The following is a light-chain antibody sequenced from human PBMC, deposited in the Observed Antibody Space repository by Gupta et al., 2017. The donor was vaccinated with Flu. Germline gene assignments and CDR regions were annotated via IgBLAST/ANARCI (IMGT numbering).Light chain of an antibody. Sequence: SPGQTARITCAGDTLGKKSAPGFQQKPGQSPVLVIYKDTKRPSGIPERFSGSNSGTTVTVTISGTQAMDEADYDCHAAADSNVVFGGGTKLTVL. CDR1: TLGKKS. J-gene: IGLJ3*02. CDR3: HAAADSNVV. V-gene: IGLV3-27*01. CDR2: KDT.